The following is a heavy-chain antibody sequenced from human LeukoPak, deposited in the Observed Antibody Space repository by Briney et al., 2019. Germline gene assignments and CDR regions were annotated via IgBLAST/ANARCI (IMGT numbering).Heavy chain of an antibody. Sequence: EASVKVSCKASGGTFSSYAISWVRQAPGQGLEWMGGIIPIFGTANYAQKFQGRVTITTDESTSTAYMELSSLRSEDTAVYYCARARDGYDNYYYYYMDVWGKGTTVTVSS. D-gene: IGHD5-24*01. V-gene: IGHV1-69*05. CDR1: GGTFSSYA. CDR2: IIPIFGTA. CDR3: ARARDGYDNYYYYYMDV. J-gene: IGHJ6*03.